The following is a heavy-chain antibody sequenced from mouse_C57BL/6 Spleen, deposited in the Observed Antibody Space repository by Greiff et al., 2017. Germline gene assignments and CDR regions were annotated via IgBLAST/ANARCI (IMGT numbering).Heavy chain of an antibody. CDR1: GYAFSSYW. D-gene: IGHD2-4*01. CDR2: IYPGDGDT. Sequence: QVQLQQSGAELVKPGASVKISCKASGYAFSSYWMNWVKQRPGKGLEWIGQIYPGDGDTNYNGKFKGKATLTADKSSSTAYMQLSSLSSEDSAVYFCARGLYDYDEAYWGQGTLVTVSA. V-gene: IGHV1-80*01. J-gene: IGHJ3*01. CDR3: ARGLYDYDEAY.